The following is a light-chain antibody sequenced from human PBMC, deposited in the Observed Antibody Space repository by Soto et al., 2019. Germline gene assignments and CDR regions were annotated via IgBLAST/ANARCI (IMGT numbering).Light chain of an antibody. J-gene: IGKJ4*01. CDR2: AAS. CDR3: QLINSF. Sequence: DIQLTQSPSLLSASVGDRVTITCRASQTISKFFSWYQQKPGKAPKLLIYAASTLQDGVPSRFSGSGSGTEFTLTISSLQPEDFATYYCQLINSFFGGGTRVEI. V-gene: IGKV1-9*01. CDR1: QTISKF.